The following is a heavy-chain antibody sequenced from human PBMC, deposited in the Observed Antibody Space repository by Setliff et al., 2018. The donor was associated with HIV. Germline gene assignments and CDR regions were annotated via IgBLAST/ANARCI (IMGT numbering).Heavy chain of an antibody. CDR2: ISFSTGSI. Sequence: SGGSLRLSCAASGFTFSGDSVNWVRQAPGKGLEWISYISFSTGSIYYADSVKGRFTISSDTAKNALYLQMNSLRAEDTAVYYCAKVHPPDMDVWGKGTTVTVSS. CDR3: AKVHPPDMDV. CDR1: GFTFSGDS. V-gene: IGHV3-48*01. J-gene: IGHJ6*03.